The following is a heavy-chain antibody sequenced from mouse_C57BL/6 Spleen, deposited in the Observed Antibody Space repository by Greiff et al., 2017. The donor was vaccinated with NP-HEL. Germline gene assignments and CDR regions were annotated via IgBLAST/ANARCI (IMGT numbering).Heavy chain of an antibody. CDR2: IDPSDSYT. J-gene: IGHJ3*01. CDR3: ARSRAYYDYDRFAY. CDR1: GYTFTSYW. Sequence: VQLQQPGAELVRPGTSVKLSCKASGYTFTSYWMHWVKQRPGQGLGWIGVIDPSDSYTNYNQKFKGKATLTVDTSSSTAYMQLSSLTSEDSAVYYCARSRAYYDYDRFAYWGQGTLVTVSA. V-gene: IGHV1-59*01. D-gene: IGHD2-4*01.